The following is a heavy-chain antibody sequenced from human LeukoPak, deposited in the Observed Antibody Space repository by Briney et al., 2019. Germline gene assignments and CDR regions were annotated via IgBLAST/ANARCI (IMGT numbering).Heavy chain of an antibody. CDR2: IDPEDGET. V-gene: IGHV1-24*01. CDR3: ATDARWFGGLPY. CDR1: GYTLTELS. Sequence: ASVKVSCKVSGYTLTELSMHWVRQAPGKGLEWMGGIDPEDGETLYAQNFQGRVTMTEDTSTDTAYMELSSLRSEDTAVYFCATDARWFGGLPYWGQGTLVTVSS. J-gene: IGHJ4*02. D-gene: IGHD3-10*01.